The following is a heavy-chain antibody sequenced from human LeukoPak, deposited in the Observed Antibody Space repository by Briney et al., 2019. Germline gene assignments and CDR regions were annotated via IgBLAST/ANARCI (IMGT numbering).Heavy chain of an antibody. Sequence: SETLSLTCAVYGGSFSGYYWSGIRQPPGKGLEWIGEINHSGSTNYNPSLKSRVTISVDTSKNQFSLKLSSVTAADTAVYYCARQVTDAFDIWGQGTMVTVSS. CDR2: INHSGST. V-gene: IGHV4-34*01. CDR1: GGSFSGYY. D-gene: IGHD2-21*02. J-gene: IGHJ3*02. CDR3: ARQVTDAFDI.